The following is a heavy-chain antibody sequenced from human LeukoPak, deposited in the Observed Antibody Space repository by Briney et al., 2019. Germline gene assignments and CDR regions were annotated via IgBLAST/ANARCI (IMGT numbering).Heavy chain of an antibody. J-gene: IGHJ6*03. CDR2: IRYDGSNK. CDR3: ARARDYYYNMDV. V-gene: IGHV3-30*02. Sequence: GGSLRLSCAASGFTFSSYGMHWVRQAPGKGLEWVAFIRYDGSNKYYADSVKGRFTISRDNSKNTLYLQMNSLRAEDMAMYYCARARDYYYNMDVWGKGTTVTVSS. CDR1: GFTFSSYG.